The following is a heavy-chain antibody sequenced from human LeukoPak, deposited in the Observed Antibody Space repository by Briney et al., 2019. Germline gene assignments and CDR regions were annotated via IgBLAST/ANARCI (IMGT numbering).Heavy chain of an antibody. V-gene: IGHV4-38-2*02. J-gene: IGHJ3*01. D-gene: IGHD3-22*01. Sequence: SETLSLTCTVSGGSISSGAYWGCVRQPPGKGLEWIATIYRTVSTYYNPSLESRVTISIDTSKNQFSLKLNSVTAADTAVYYCANSWYYYDSSGLPKSDAFDRWGQGTLVTVSS. CDR2: IYRTVST. CDR3: ANSWYYYDSSGLPKSDAFDR. CDR1: GGSISSGAY.